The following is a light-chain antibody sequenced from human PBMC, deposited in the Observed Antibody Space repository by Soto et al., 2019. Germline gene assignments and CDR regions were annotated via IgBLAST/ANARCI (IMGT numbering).Light chain of an antibody. CDR1: SSDVGAYKF. J-gene: IGLJ3*02. CDR2: EVS. CDR3: SSYTSTSTPWV. Sequence: QSALTQPASVSGSPGQSITIFCSGTSSDVGAYKFVSWYRHHPSKAPQVMIYEVSNRPSGVSNRFSGSKSGNTASLTISGLQPEDEGDYYCSSYTSTSTPWVFGGGTKVTVL. V-gene: IGLV2-14*01.